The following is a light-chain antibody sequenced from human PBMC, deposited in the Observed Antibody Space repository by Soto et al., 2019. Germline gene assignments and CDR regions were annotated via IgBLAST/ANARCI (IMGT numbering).Light chain of an antibody. CDR3: LHDHNYPWT. J-gene: IGKJ1*01. CDR2: AAS. CDR1: QDIRND. V-gene: IGKV1-6*01. Sequence: AIQMTQSPFSLSASVGDRVTITCRASQDIRNDLGWYQEKPRQAHKLLIYAASKLQSGVPSRFSGSGSGTDFTLTISSLQPEDFATYYCLHDHNYPWTFGQGTKVEI.